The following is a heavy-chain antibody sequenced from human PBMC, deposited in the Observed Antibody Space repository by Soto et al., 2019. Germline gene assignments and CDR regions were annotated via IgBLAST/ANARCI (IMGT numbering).Heavy chain of an antibody. CDR2: ISSYNGRT. CDR3: ARDPWLRSVVPAAMRGLADV. J-gene: IGHJ6*04. V-gene: IGHV1-18*01. CDR1: GYRFTSYG. D-gene: IGHD2-2*01. Sequence: GASVKVSCKASGYRFTSYGISWVRQAPRQGLEWMGWISSYNGRTNYTQKFQGRVTMTTDPSTNTAYMELRSLTSDDTAVYFCARDPWLRSVVPAAMRGLADVWGKGTTVTVSS.